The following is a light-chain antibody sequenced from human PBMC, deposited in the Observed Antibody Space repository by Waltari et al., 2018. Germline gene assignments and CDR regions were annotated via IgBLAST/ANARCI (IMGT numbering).Light chain of an antibody. J-gene: IGKJ1*01. CDR1: QSMSSW. V-gene: IGKV1-5*01. Sequence: DMQMTQSPSTLSASVGDSVTITCRASQSMSSWLAWYQQKPGKAPKLLIYDASSLESGVPSRFSGSGSGTEFTLTISSLQPDDFATYYCQQYSSYLPRTFGQGTRVEIK. CDR2: DAS. CDR3: QQYSSYLPRT.